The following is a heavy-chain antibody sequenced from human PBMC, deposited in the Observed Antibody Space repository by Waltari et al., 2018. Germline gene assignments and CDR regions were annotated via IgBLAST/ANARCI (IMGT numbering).Heavy chain of an antibody. J-gene: IGHJ4*02. D-gene: IGHD2-21*02. CDR2: IDSNGIT. CDR1: GGSMNGYF. Sequence: QVQLQESGPGLVKPSETLSLTCTVSGGSMNGYFWHWIRQPPGKGLEWIGYIDSNGITDYDPSLKSRVTIPVDTSKNQFSLRLTSVTSADTASYYCAREIYGGNSRPFDFWGQGALVTVSS. CDR3: AREIYGGNSRPFDF. V-gene: IGHV4-59*01.